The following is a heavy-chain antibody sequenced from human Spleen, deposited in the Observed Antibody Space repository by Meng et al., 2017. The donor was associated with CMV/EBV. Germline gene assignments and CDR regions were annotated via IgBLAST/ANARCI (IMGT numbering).Heavy chain of an antibody. CDR2: IYPGDSDT. V-gene: IGHV5-51*01. D-gene: IGHD4-11*01. CDR3: ARLDSNYANYYFGLDV. Sequence: KVSCKGSGYSFTSYWIGWVRQMPGKGLEWMGIIYPGDSDTRYSPSFQGQVTISADKSISTAYLQWSSLKASDTAIYYCARLDSNYANYYFGLDVWGQGTTVTVSS. CDR1: GYSFTSYW. J-gene: IGHJ6*02.